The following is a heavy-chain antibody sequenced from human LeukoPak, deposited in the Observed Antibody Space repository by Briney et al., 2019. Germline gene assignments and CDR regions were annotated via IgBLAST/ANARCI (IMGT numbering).Heavy chain of an antibody. CDR3: ARPLYYDFWSGYSD. CDR2: ISGSGGST. D-gene: IGHD3-3*01. Sequence: GGSLRLSCAASGFTFSSYAMSWVRQAPGKGLEWVSAISGSGGSTYYADSVKGRFTISRDNSKNTLYLQMNSLRAEDTAVYYCARPLYYDFWSGYSDWGQGTLVTVSS. V-gene: IGHV3-23*01. J-gene: IGHJ4*02. CDR1: GFTFSSYA.